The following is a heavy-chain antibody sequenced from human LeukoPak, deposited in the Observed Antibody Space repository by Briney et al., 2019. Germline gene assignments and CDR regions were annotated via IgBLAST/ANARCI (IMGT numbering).Heavy chain of an antibody. Sequence: ASVKVSCKASGGTFSSYAISWVRQAPGQGLEWMGWISAYNGNTNYAQKLQGRVTMTTDTSTSTAYMELRSLRSDDTAVYYCARDEGSLARAEYFQHWGQGTLVTVSS. CDR1: GGTFSSYA. J-gene: IGHJ1*01. CDR3: ARDEGSLARAEYFQH. V-gene: IGHV1-18*01. D-gene: IGHD6-6*01. CDR2: ISAYNGNT.